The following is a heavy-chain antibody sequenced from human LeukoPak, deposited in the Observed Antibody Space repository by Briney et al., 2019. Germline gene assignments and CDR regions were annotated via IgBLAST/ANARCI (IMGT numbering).Heavy chain of an antibody. CDR1: GYSFTTYW. CDR3: ARQVGYGDYSYGMDV. V-gene: IGHV5-51*01. CDR2: IYPGDSDA. Sequence: GESLKISCKGSGYSFTTYWIAWVRQMPGKGLEWMGIIYPGDSDARYSPSFQGQVTISADKSISTAYLQWSSLKASDTAMYYCARQVGYGDYSYGMDVWGQGTTVTVSS. J-gene: IGHJ6*02. D-gene: IGHD4-17*01.